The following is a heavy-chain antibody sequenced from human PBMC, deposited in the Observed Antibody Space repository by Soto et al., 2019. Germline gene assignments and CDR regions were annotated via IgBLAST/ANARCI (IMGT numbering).Heavy chain of an antibody. CDR1: GYTFTRYG. CDR3: TREAGWQRMVPYD. V-gene: IGHV1-18*04. Sequence: QVQLVQSGSEVKKPGASVNVSCKAFGYTFTRYGFIWVRQVPGQCLEWLGWISAFNGDTQYAQTMKGRLTVTTDTSTTTVHMQLRSLTPADTAVYYCTREAGWQRMVPYDWGQGTLVSVS. D-gene: IGHD6-25*01. CDR2: ISAFNGDT. J-gene: IGHJ4*02.